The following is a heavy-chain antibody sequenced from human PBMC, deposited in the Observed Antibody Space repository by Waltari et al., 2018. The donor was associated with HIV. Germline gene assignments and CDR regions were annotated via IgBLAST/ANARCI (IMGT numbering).Heavy chain of an antibody. CDR2: VNPGNGYT. CDR3: VRGPACSGGTCYTLFDF. J-gene: IGHJ4*02. V-gene: IGHV1-3*01. Sequence: QVQLVQSGAELKTPGASVTVSCKASGYNFTFYAIHWLRQAPGQRPEWVAWVNPGNGYTKYSRKFQARVTVARDEVAETAYMVLTSVTTEDTAVYYCVRGPACSGGTCYTLFDFWGQGTLVSVTS. D-gene: IGHD2-15*01. CDR1: GYNFTFYA.